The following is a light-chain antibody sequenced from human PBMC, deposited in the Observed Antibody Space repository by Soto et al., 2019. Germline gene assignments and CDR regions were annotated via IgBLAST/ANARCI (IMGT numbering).Light chain of an antibody. CDR3: SSYSDTTTNV. CDR2: EVN. V-gene: IGLV2-14*03. Sequence: QSVQTQPACLSWSPGQSITISCGGTSSDVGAYIYVSWYQQYPGKAPKLIVYEVNNRPSGVSGRFSGSKSHTTAYLTISGLPAEDEADYYCSSYSDTTTNVYGPGTKDTVL. CDR1: SSDVGAYIY. J-gene: IGLJ1*01.